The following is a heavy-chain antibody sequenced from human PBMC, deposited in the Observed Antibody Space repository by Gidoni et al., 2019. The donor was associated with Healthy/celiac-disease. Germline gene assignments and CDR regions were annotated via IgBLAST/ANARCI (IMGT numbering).Heavy chain of an antibody. CDR3: ARSYYYDSSGYFDY. J-gene: IGHJ4*02. Sequence: QVQLVQSGAEVKKPGSSVKVSCKASGCPFSSYAISWVRQAPGQGLEWMGRIIPILGIANYAQKFQGRVTITADKSTSTAYMELSSLRSEDTAVYYCARSYYYDSSGYFDYWGQGTLVTVSS. CDR1: GCPFSSYA. D-gene: IGHD3-22*01. CDR2: IIPILGIA. V-gene: IGHV1-69*04.